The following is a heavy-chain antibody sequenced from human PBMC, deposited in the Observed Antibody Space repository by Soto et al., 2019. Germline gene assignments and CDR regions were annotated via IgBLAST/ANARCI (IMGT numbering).Heavy chain of an antibody. Sequence: EVQVLESGGGLVQPGGSLRLTCAASGFTFSSYAMSWVRRAPGKGLEWVSAISGSGGSTYYADSVKGRFTISRDNXKXXLYLQMDSLRAEDTAVYYCAKPREQWLVRGDGLDVWGQGTTVTVSS. CDR2: ISGSGGST. D-gene: IGHD6-19*01. CDR3: AKPREQWLVRGDGLDV. V-gene: IGHV3-23*01. J-gene: IGHJ6*02. CDR1: GFTFSSYA.